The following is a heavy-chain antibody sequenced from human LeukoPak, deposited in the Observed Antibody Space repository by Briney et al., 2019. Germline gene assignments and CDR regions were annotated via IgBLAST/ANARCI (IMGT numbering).Heavy chain of an antibody. CDR1: GFTFDDYA. Sequence: GGSLRLSCAASGFTFDDYAVHWVRQAPGKGLEWVSRISWDGGSTYYADSVKGRFTISRNNSKNSLYLQMNSLRAEGTALYYCAKGALWFGEAVDYWGQGTLVTVSS. D-gene: IGHD3-10*01. CDR3: AKGALWFGEAVDY. V-gene: IGHV3-43D*04. J-gene: IGHJ4*02. CDR2: ISWDGGST.